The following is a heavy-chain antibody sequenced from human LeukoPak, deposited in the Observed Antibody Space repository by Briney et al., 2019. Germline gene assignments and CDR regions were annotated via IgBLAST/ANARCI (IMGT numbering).Heavy chain of an antibody. CDR1: GYSPTSGYC. CDR3: GRIDWVFDY. J-gene: IGHJ4*02. D-gene: IGHD3-9*01. Sequence: SETLSLTCTVSGYSPTSGYCWGGFGKPPGRGLQYIGTLCQSGRSYSNPSLQSQVTISIDTSRNQFSLSLTSVTAADTAIYYCGRIDWVFDYWGQGALVTVSS. V-gene: IGHV4-38-2*02. CDR2: LCQSGRS.